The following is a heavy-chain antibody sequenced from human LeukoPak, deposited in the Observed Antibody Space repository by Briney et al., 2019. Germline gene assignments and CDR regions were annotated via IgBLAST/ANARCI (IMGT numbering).Heavy chain of an antibody. CDR1: GGSISSYY. J-gene: IGHJ3*02. CDR2: IYYSGST. CDR3: ARVYCSSTSCFGNDAFDI. Sequence: SETLSLTCTVSGGSISSYYWSWIRQPPGKGLECIGYIYYSGSTNYNPSLKSRVTISVDTSKNQFSLKLSSVTAADTAVYYCARVYCSSTSCFGNDAFDIWGQGTMVTVSS. V-gene: IGHV4-59*01. D-gene: IGHD2-2*01.